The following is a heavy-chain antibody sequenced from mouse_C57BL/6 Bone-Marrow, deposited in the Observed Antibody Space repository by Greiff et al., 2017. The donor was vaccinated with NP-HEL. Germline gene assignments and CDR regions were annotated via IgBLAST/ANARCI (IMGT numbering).Heavy chain of an antibody. D-gene: IGHD4-1*01. CDR1: GYTFTSYG. CDR3: ARVNWEATMDY. Sequence: VKLMESGAELARPGASVKLSCKASGYTFTSYGISWVKQRTGQGLEWIGEIYPRSGNTYYNEKFKGKATLTADKSSSTAYMELRSLTSEDSAVYFCARVNWEATMDYWGQGTSVTVSS. V-gene: IGHV1-81*01. CDR2: IYPRSGNT. J-gene: IGHJ4*01.